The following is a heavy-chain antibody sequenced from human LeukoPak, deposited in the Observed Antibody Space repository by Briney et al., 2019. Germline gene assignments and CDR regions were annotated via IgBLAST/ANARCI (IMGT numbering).Heavy chain of an antibody. Sequence: SETLSLTCTVSGGSISSGDYYWTWIRQPPGKGLEWIGYIYYIGSTYYNPSLKSRITISVDTSKNQFSLKLTSMTAADTAVYFCARTLLRGACEDHWGQGTLVTVSS. CDR1: GGSISSGDYY. D-gene: IGHD3-10*01. J-gene: IGHJ4*02. CDR3: ARTLLRGACEDH. CDR2: IYYIGST. V-gene: IGHV4-30-4*08.